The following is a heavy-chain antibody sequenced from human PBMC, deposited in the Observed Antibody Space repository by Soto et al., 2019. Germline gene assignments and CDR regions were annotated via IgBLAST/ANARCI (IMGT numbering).Heavy chain of an antibody. J-gene: IGHJ4*02. Sequence: QVQLVQSGAEVKKPGASVKVSCKASGYTFTSYAMHWVRQAPGQRLEWMGWINAGNGNTKYSQKFQGRVTITRDTSASTAYMVLSSLRSEDTAVYYCASSFTVPAALGYWGQGTLVTVSS. CDR1: GYTFTSYA. D-gene: IGHD2-2*01. CDR3: ASSFTVPAALGY. V-gene: IGHV1-3*01. CDR2: INAGNGNT.